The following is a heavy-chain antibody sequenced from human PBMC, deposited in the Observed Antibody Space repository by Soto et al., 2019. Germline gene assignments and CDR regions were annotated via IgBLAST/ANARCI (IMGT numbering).Heavy chain of an antibody. CDR2: IYYSGST. Sequence: QLQLQESGPGLVKPSETLSLTCTVSGGSISSSSYYWGWIRQPPGKGLEWIGSIYYSGSTYYNPSLKSRVTISVDTSKNQFSLKLSSVTAADTAVYYCARHQYCSGGSCYLSLWFDPWGQGTLVTVSS. D-gene: IGHD2-15*01. V-gene: IGHV4-39*01. CDR3: ARHQYCSGGSCYLSLWFDP. CDR1: GGSISSSSYY. J-gene: IGHJ5*02.